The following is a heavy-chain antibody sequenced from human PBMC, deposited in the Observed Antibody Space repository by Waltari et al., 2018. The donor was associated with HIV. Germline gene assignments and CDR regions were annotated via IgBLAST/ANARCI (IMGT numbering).Heavy chain of an antibody. CDR3: ARQNSGSYWGEFDC. CDR1: GGSISSGSYY. D-gene: IGHD1-26*01. V-gene: IGHV4-39*01. Sequence: QLQLQESGPGLVKPSETLSLTCTVSGGSISSGSYYWGWIRQPPGKGLEWIGSIYYSGHTYYNPSLKSRVTVSVDTSKDQFSLKLSSVTAADTAVYYCARQNSGSYWGEFDCWGQGTLVTVSS. CDR2: IYYSGHT. J-gene: IGHJ4*02.